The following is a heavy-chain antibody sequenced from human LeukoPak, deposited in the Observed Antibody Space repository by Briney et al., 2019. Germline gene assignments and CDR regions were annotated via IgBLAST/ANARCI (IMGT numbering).Heavy chain of an antibody. CDR3: ARHDNSGYYRFDY. Sequence: GGSLRLSCAASGFTVSTNYMSWVRQAPGKGLEWVANIRQDGNEKHYVDSVEGRFTISRDNAKNSLYLQMNSLRAEDTAVYYCARHDNSGYYRFDYWGQGTLVTVSS. CDR2: IRQDGNEK. D-gene: IGHD3-22*01. V-gene: IGHV3-7*01. J-gene: IGHJ4*02. CDR1: GFTVSTNY.